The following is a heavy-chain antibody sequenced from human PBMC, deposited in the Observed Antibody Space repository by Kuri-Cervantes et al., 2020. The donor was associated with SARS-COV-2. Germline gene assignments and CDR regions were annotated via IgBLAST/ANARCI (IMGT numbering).Heavy chain of an antibody. CDR2: IYSGGST. V-gene: IGHV3-53*01. J-gene: IGHJ6*02. Sequence: GGSLRLSCAASGFTVSSNYMSWVRQAPGKGLEWVSVIYSGGSTYYADSVKGRFTISRDNSKNTLYLQMNSLRAEDAAVYYCASQYCSGGSCYSGYYYGMDVWGQGTTVTVSS. CDR3: ASQYCSGGSCYSGYYYGMDV. CDR1: GFTVSSNY. D-gene: IGHD2-15*01.